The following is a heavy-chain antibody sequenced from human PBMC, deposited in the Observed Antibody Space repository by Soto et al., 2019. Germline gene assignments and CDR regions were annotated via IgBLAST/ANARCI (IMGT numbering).Heavy chain of an antibody. Sequence: EVQLLESGGGLVQPGGSLRLSCAASGFTFSTNSMTWVRQAPGKGLEWVCGISGGGDSTHYADSVKGRFTISRDNSKNMVYLQMNSLPADDTAVYFCSKWDCYGDQWGQGTLVTVSS. J-gene: IGHJ5*02. V-gene: IGHV3-23*01. CDR3: SKWDCYGDQ. CDR1: GFTFSTNS. D-gene: IGHD2-21*01. CDR2: ISGGGDST.